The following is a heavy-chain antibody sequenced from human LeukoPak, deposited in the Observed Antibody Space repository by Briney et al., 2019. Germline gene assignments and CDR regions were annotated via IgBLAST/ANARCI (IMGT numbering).Heavy chain of an antibody. J-gene: IGHJ5*02. Sequence: PSETLSLTCAVYGGSFIGYYWSWIRHPPGKGLEWIGEINHSGSTNYNPSLKRRVTISVHTPKNQFSLKRSSVTAADTAVYYCARGVWFDPWGQGTLVTVSS. CDR1: GGSFIGYY. V-gene: IGHV4-34*01. CDR2: INHSGST. CDR3: ARGVWFDP.